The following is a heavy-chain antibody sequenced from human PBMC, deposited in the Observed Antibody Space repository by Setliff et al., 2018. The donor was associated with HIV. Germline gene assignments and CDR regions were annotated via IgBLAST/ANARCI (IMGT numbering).Heavy chain of an antibody. Sequence: ASVKVSCKASGDTFTSHAISWVRQAPGQGLEWMGGIIPIFGTPNYAQKFKGRLTITADESTSTVYMELSSLRSEDTAVYYCARDSRYIVVVIAPEPEPYYYYGMDVWGEGTTVTVSS. V-gene: IGHV1-69*13. CDR3: ARDSRYIVVVIAPEPEPYYYYGMDV. CDR2: IIPIFGTP. D-gene: IGHD2-15*01. CDR1: GDTFTSHA. J-gene: IGHJ6*04.